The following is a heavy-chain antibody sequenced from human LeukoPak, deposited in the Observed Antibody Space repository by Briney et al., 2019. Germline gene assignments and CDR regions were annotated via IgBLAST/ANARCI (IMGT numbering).Heavy chain of an antibody. CDR2: IDHSGST. Sequence: SETLSLTCTVSGYSISSGYYWGWTRQPPGKGLEWTGSIDHSGSTYYNPSLKRRIPISVDTSKNQFSLKLSSVTAADTAVYYCARDSALAQAVMFDYWGQGTLVTVSS. J-gene: IGHJ4*02. V-gene: IGHV4-38-2*02. D-gene: IGHD6-19*01. CDR1: GYSISSGYY. CDR3: ARDSALAQAVMFDY.